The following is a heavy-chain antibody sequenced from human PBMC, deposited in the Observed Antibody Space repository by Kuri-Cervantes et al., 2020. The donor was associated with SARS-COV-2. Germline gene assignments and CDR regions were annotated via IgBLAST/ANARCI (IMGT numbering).Heavy chain of an antibody. CDR3: ARGEERAARGNYYYYYGMDV. CDR2: INPSGGST. Sequence: ASVKVSCKASGYTFTSYYMHWVRQAPGQGLEWMGIINPSGGSTSYAQKFQGRVTMTRDTSTSTVYMELSSLRSEDTAVYYCARGEERAARGNYYYYYGMDVWGQGTTVTVSS. J-gene: IGHJ6*02. V-gene: IGHV1-46*01. CDR1: GYTFTSYY. D-gene: IGHD6-6*01.